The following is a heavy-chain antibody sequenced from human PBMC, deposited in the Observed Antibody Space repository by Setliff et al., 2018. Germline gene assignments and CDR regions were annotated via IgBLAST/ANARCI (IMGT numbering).Heavy chain of an antibody. CDR1: GYNLDDFG. D-gene: IGHD3-22*01. CDR3: ARVVAHTHFYDRSDYYFDGLDI. J-gene: IGHJ3*02. Sequence: GASVQVSCKASGYNLDDFGINWLRQAPGQGLEWMGWIRPYIGHTIYAQKFQGRVTMTTDAPTSTAYMELTSLRHDDTAVYYCARVVAHTHFYDRSDYYFDGLDIWGQGAKVTVSS. CDR2: IRPYIGHT. V-gene: IGHV1-18*01.